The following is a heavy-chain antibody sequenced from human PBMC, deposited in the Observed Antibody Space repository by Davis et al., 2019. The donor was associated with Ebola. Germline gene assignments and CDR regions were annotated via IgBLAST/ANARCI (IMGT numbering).Heavy chain of an antibody. CDR3: ARDGRGSSYDY. D-gene: IGHD1-26*01. CDR2: VSDRGRS. V-gene: IGHV4-59*12. J-gene: IGHJ4*02. Sequence: PSETLSLTCTVSGDSISSYYWSWIRQAPGKGLEWIGYVSDRGRSYYNPSLGSRVTMSLDMSKNQFSLTLFSVSAADTAIYFCARDGRGSSYDYWGQGRLVTVSS. CDR1: GDSISSYY.